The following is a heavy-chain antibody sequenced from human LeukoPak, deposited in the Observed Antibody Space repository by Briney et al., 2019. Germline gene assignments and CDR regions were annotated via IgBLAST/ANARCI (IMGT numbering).Heavy chain of an antibody. D-gene: IGHD3-10*01. CDR1: GFTFSSYG. CDR3: AKIPFMVRGRENY. V-gene: IGHV3-30*18. CDR2: ISYDGSNK. J-gene: IGHJ4*02. Sequence: PGGSLRLSCAASGFTFSSYGMHWVRQAPGKGLEWVAVISYDGSNKYYADSVKGRFTTSRDNSKNTLYLQKNSLRAEDTAVYYCAKIPFMVRGRENYWGQGTLVTVSS.